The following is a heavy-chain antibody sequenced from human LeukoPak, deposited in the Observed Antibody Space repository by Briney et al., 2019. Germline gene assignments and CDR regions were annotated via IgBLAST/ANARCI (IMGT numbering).Heavy chain of an antibody. CDR3: AREDRYFDWLPIDY. Sequence: NPGGSLRLSCAASGFTFSDYYMSWIRQAPGKGLEWVSYISSSGSTIYYADSVKGRFTISRDNAKNSLYLQMNSLRAEDTAVYYCAREDRYFDWLPIDYWGQGTLVTVSS. CDR2: ISSSGSTI. V-gene: IGHV3-11*04. J-gene: IGHJ4*02. CDR1: GFTFSDYY. D-gene: IGHD3-9*01.